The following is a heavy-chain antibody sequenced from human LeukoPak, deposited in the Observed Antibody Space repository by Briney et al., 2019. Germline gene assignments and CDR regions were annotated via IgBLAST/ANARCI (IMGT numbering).Heavy chain of an antibody. J-gene: IGHJ4*02. CDR1: GFTLSSYG. CDR3: ARSRELGSGSYDAYYFDY. D-gene: IGHD3-10*01. Sequence: PGRSLRLSCAASGFTLSSYGMHWVRQAPGKGLEWVAIIWYDGGYKYYADYVKGGFTISRDNSKHTMYLQMNSLRAEDTAVYYCARSRELGSGSYDAYYFDYWGQGTLVTVSS. V-gene: IGHV3-33*01. CDR2: IWYDGGYK.